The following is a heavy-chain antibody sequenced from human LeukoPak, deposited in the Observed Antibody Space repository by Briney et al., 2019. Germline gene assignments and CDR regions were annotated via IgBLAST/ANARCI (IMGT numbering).Heavy chain of an antibody. J-gene: IGHJ4*02. D-gene: IGHD2-2*01. CDR3: ARGVVPAANVAY. Sequence: GGSLRLSCAASGFTFSTYWVSWVRQAPGKGLEWVANIKQDGSDTYYVDSVKGRFTISRDNAKNSLFLQMNSLRAEDTAVYYCARGVVPAANVAYWGQGTLVTVSS. V-gene: IGHV3-7*04. CDR1: GFTFSTYW. CDR2: IKQDGSDT.